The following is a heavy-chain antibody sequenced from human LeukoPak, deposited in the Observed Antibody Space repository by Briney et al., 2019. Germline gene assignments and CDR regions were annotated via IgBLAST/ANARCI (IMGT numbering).Heavy chain of an antibody. CDR1: GFTFSSYA. V-gene: IGHV3-23*01. J-gene: IGHJ4*02. CDR2: ISGSGGST. CDR3: AKGYYDSSGYGYLDY. D-gene: IGHD3-22*01. Sequence: GGSLRLSCAASGFTFSSYAMSWVRQAPGKGLEWVSAISGSGGSTYYADSVKGWFTISRDNSKNTLYLQMNSLRAEDTAVYYCAKGYYDSSGYGYLDYWGQGTLVTVSS.